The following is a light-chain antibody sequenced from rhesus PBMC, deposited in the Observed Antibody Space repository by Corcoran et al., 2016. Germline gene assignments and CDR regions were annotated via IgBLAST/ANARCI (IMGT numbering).Light chain of an antibody. CDR2: KAS. Sequence: DIQMTQSPSSLSVSVGDTVTITCRARQGISSWSAWYQQKPGKAPKLLIYKASFLQIGVPSRFSGNGSGTDFTITISSLQSEDFATYYCQQYGSRPYSFGQGTKVEIK. CDR1: QGISSW. V-gene: IGKV1-22*01. CDR3: QQYGSRPYS. J-gene: IGKJ2*01.